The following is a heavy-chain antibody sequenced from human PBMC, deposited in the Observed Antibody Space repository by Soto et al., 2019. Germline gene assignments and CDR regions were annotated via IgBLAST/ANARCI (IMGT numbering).Heavy chain of an antibody. CDR2: IWYDGSNK. Sequence: QVQLVESGGGVVQPGRSLRLSCAASGFTFSSYGMHWVRQAPGKGLEWVAVIWYDGSNKYYADSVKGRFTISRDNSKNTLYLQKKSLRAEDTGVYYCARDGGGKAMPKGGMDVWGQGTTVTVSS. D-gene: IGHD2-2*01. V-gene: IGHV3-33*01. CDR3: ARDGGGKAMPKGGMDV. CDR1: GFTFSSYG. J-gene: IGHJ6*02.